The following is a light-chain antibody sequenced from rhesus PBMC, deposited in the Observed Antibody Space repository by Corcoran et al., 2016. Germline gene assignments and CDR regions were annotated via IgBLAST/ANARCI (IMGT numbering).Light chain of an antibody. CDR3: LQHSNWPLT. Sequence: EIVMTQSPATLSLSPGERATLSCRASQSVTSSLAWYQQKPGQAPRLLIYDASSRATGIPDRFSGSGSETDCTLTISSLEPEDVAVYYCLQHSNWPLTFGGGTKVELK. CDR2: DAS. CDR1: QSVTSS. V-gene: IGKV3-24*01. J-gene: IGKJ4*01.